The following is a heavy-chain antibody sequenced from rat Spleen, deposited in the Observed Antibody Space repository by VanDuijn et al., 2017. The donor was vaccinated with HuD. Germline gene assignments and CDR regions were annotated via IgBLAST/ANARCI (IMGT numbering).Heavy chain of an antibody. CDR2: ISSGGGST. V-gene: IGHV5-25*01. CDR1: GFTYSNYF. D-gene: IGHD1-7*01. Sequence: EVQLVESGGGLVQPGRSLKLSCAASGFTYSNYFVAWVRQAPTKGLEWVASISSGGGSTYDRDSVKGGFTISRDNAKNTLYLQMDSLRSEDTATYYCAKALWVYCFDYWGQGVMVTVSS. J-gene: IGHJ2*01. CDR3: AKALWVYCFDY.